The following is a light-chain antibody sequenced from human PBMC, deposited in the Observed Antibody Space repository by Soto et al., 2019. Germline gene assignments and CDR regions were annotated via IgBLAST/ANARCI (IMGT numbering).Light chain of an antibody. CDR1: QSINNY. Sequence: DLPMTQSPSSLSASVGDRVTITCRASQSINNYLNWYQQKPGKAPKLLIYAASSLHSGVPSRFSGSGDGTDFTLTISNLQPVDFATYYCQQSFSTLWTFGQGTKVEIK. CDR2: AAS. V-gene: IGKV1-39*01. CDR3: QQSFSTLWT. J-gene: IGKJ1*01.